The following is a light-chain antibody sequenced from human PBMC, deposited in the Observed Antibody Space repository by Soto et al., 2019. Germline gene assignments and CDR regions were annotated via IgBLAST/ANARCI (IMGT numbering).Light chain of an antibody. CDR2: DTS. CDR1: QSVSGN. V-gene: IGKV3-15*01. Sequence: EIVMTQSPATLSVSPGERATLSCRACQSVSGNLDWYQQTPGQAHRLLIYDTSSRATGIPARYSGSRTGTSFTLTISRRESEDFAVYYCQQYHKGPTFRQATRLDIQ. J-gene: IGKJ5*01. CDR3: QQYHKGPT.